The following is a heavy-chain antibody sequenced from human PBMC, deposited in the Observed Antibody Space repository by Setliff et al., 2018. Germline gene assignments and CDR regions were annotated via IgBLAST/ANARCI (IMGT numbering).Heavy chain of an antibody. J-gene: IGHJ4*02. CDR3: VRALWTYSEYASLASFDY. V-gene: IGHV3-48*01. CDR1: GFTLNSYL. CDR2: ISSSSTI. D-gene: IGHD5-12*01. Sequence: GGSLRLSCAASGFTLNSYLLHWVRQAPGKGLEWVSAISSSSTISYADSVKGRFTISRDNAKNSLYLQMNSLRAEDTAVFYCVRALWTYSEYASLASFDYWGQGALVTVSS.